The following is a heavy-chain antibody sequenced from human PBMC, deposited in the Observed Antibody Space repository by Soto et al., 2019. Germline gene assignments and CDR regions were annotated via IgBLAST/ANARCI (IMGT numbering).Heavy chain of an antibody. J-gene: IGHJ6*01. V-gene: IGHV5-51*01. CDR3: ARHSAMGTANSGTAV. D-gene: IGHD1-7*01. CDR2: IYPGDSET. Sequence: KGLEWMGIIYPGDSETRYSPSFQGQVTISADKSISTAYLQWTSLKASDTAMYYCARHSAMGTANSGTAVWRLRTTVIVS.